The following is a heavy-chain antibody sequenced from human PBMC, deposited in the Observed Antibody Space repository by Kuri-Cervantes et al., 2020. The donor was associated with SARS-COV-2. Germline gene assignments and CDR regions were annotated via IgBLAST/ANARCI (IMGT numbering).Heavy chain of an antibody. CDR2: INPSGGST. CDR3: ARDWGQSRYDFWSGYALGY. D-gene: IGHD3-3*01. J-gene: IGHJ4*02. CDR1: GYTFTSYY. Sequence: ASVKVSCKASGYTFTSYYMRWVRQAPGQRLEWMGIINPSGGSTSYAQKFQGRVTMTRDTSTSTVYMELSSLRSEDTAVYYCARDWGQSRYDFWSGYALGYWGQGTLVTVSS. V-gene: IGHV1-46*01.